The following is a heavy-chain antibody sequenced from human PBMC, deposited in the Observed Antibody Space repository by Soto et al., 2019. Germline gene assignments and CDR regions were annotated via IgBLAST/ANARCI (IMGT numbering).Heavy chain of an antibody. Sequence: ASVKVSCKASGYTFTSYYMHWVRQAPGQGLEWMGIINPNGGPTVYAQNFQGRVTVTTDESTNTVYMELRSLRSDDTAVYYCARGGDGYNFGAVYWGQGTPVTVSS. CDR2: INPNGGPT. V-gene: IGHV1-46*01. J-gene: IGHJ4*02. CDR3: ARGGDGYNFGAVY. CDR1: GYTFTSYY. D-gene: IGHD2-21*01.